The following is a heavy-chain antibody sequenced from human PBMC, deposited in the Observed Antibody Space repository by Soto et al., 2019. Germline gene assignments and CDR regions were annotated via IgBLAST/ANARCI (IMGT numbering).Heavy chain of an antibody. Sequence: SETLSLTCTVSGGSISSSSYYWGWIRQPPGKGLEWIGSIYYSGSTYYNPSLKSRVTISVDTSKNQFSLKLSSVTAADTAVYYCATENRGVIYYGMGVWGQGTTVTVSS. CDR1: GGSISSSSYY. D-gene: IGHD3-10*01. V-gene: IGHV4-39*01. CDR2: IYYSGST. J-gene: IGHJ6*02. CDR3: ATENRGVIYYGMGV.